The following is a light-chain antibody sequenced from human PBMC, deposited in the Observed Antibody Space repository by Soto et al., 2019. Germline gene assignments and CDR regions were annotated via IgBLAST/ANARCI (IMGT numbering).Light chain of an antibody. CDR1: QSVSSN. V-gene: IGKV3-15*01. Sequence: EIVMTQSPATLSVSPGERATLSCRASQSVSSNLAWYQQKPGQAPRLLIYGASTRATGIPARFSGSGSGTEFTLTISSLQSEDFAVYYCQQYNNWLRDFGPGTKVDIK. CDR3: QQYNNWLRD. J-gene: IGKJ3*01. CDR2: GAS.